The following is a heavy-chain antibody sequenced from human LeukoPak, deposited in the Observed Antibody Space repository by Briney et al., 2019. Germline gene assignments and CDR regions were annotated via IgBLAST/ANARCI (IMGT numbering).Heavy chain of an antibody. Sequence: PGGSLRLSCAASGFTFSTYTMAWVRQAPGGGLEWVSGISDNGGRTYYADSVKGRFTISRDNSKNTLYLQMNSLRAEDTAVYYCAKDLLWFGELPRGAFDIWGQGTMVTVSS. J-gene: IGHJ3*02. CDR1: GFTFSTYT. D-gene: IGHD3-10*01. CDR3: AKDLLWFGELPRGAFDI. CDR2: ISDNGGRT. V-gene: IGHV3-23*01.